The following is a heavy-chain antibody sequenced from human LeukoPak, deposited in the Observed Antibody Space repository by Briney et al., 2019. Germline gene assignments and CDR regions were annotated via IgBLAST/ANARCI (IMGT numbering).Heavy chain of an antibody. CDR2: ISGGGGST. CDR1: GFTFTSYS. J-gene: IGHJ4*02. V-gene: IGHV3-23*01. CDR3: AKGGKWDVTPFDY. D-gene: IGHD1-26*01. Sequence: GGSLRLSCEASGFTFTSYSMNWVRQAPGKGLEWVSTISGGGGSTYYADSVKGRFTISRDNSKNTLYPQVNSLRAEDTAVYYCAKGGKWDVTPFDYWGQGTLVTVSS.